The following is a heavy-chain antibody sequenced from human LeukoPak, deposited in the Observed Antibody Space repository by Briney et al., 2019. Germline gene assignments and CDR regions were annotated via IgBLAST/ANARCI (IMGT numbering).Heavy chain of an antibody. J-gene: IGHJ4*02. CDR3: ARDGGRGYSYGTGGY. CDR2: ISGGGDYT. V-gene: IGHV3-23*01. CDR1: GFSFSSYA. D-gene: IGHD5-18*01. Sequence: GGSLRLSCAASGFSFSSYAMNWVRQAPGKGLEWVSGISGGGDYTYYADSVKGRFTISRDNSKNTVDLQMNSLRAEDTALYYCARDGGRGYSYGTGGYWGQGTLVTVSS.